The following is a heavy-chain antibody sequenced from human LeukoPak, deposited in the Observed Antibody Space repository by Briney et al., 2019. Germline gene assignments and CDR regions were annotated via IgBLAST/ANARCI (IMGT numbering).Heavy chain of an antibody. Sequence: GGSLRLSCAASAFTFSSYAMSWVRQAPGKGLEWVSAISGGGGSTYYADSVKGRFTISRDNSKNTLYLQMNSLRAEDTAVYYCAKDSLYSSGWYLGGYFDYWGQGTLVTVSS. CDR2: ISGGGGST. J-gene: IGHJ4*02. CDR1: AFTFSSYA. D-gene: IGHD6-19*01. V-gene: IGHV3-23*01. CDR3: AKDSLYSSGWYLGGYFDY.